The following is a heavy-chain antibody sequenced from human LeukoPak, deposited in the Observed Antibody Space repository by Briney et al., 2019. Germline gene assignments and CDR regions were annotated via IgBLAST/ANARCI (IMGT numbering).Heavy chain of an antibody. V-gene: IGHV3-30-3*01. CDR2: ISYDGSNK. Sequence: PGGSLRLSCAASGSTFSSYAMHWVRQAPGKGLEWVAVISYDGSNKYYADSVKGRFTISRDNSKNTLYLQMNSLRAEDTAVYYCARENCGGDCYSSYYYYYGMDVWGQGTTVTVSS. CDR3: ARENCGGDCYSSYYYYYGMDV. J-gene: IGHJ6*02. CDR1: GSTFSSYA. D-gene: IGHD2-21*02.